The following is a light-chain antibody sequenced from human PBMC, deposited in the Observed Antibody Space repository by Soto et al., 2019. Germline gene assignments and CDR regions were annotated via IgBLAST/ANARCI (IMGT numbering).Light chain of an antibody. V-gene: IGKV3-15*01. CDR2: DAS. Sequence: EIVMTQSPATLSVSPGERATLSCRASQSVSSNLAWYQQKPGQAPRLLIYDASPRATGIPARFSGSGSGTEFTLTISSLQSEDCAVFYCQQYNNWPRTFGQGTKVEIK. CDR3: QQYNNWPRT. J-gene: IGKJ1*01. CDR1: QSVSSN.